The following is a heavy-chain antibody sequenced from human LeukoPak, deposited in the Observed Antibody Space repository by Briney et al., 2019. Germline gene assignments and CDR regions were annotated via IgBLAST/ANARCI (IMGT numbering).Heavy chain of an antibody. V-gene: IGHV3-23*01. J-gene: IGHJ4*02. Sequence: EPGGSLRLSCAASGFTFSDFPMIWVRQAPGKGLEWVSSIFPSSDEIHYADSVKGRFTIPRDNSRSTLSLQMDSLRAEDTATYYCATYRQIQVPFEFWGQGTLVTVSS. CDR2: IFPSSDEI. CDR3: ATYRQIQVPFEF. CDR1: GFTFSDFP. D-gene: IGHD5-18*01.